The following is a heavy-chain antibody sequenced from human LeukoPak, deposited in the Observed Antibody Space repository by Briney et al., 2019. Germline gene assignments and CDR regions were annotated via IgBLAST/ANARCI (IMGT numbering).Heavy chain of an antibody. J-gene: IGHJ4*02. V-gene: IGHV4-59*01. D-gene: IGHD3-16*02. CDR2: IYYSGST. CDR3: ARATNGVIDY. CDR1: GGSISSYY. Sequence: PSQTLSLTCTVSGGSISSYYWSWIRQPPGKGLEWIGYIYYSGSTNYNPSLKSRVTISVDTSKNQFSLKLSSVTAADTAVYYCARATNGVIDYWGQGTLVTVSS.